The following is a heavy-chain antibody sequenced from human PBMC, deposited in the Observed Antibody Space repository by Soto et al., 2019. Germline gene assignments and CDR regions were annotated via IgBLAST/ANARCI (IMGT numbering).Heavy chain of an antibody. Sequence: GGSLRLSCAASGFTFSSYAMSWVRQAPGKGLEWVSAISGSGGSTYYADSVKGQFTISRDNSKNTLYLQMNSLRAEDTAVYYCAKTIMITFGGVIVFDYWGQGTLVTVSS. CDR3: AKTIMITFGGVIVFDY. J-gene: IGHJ4*02. CDR2: ISGSGGST. CDR1: GFTFSSYA. D-gene: IGHD3-16*02. V-gene: IGHV3-23*01.